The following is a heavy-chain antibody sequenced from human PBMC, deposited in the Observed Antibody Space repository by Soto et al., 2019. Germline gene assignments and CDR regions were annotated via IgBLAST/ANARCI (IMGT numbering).Heavy chain of an antibody. CDR3: ARDNWNDAYYYYYMDV. D-gene: IGHD1-1*01. Sequence: ASVKVSCKASGYTFTNFGISWVRQAPGQGLEWMGWINAYNGNTNYAQKFQGRVTVTTDTSTSTAYMELRSLRSDDTAVYYCARDNWNDAYYYYYMDVWGKGTTVTVSS. V-gene: IGHV1-18*01. CDR2: INAYNGNT. J-gene: IGHJ6*03. CDR1: GYTFTNFG.